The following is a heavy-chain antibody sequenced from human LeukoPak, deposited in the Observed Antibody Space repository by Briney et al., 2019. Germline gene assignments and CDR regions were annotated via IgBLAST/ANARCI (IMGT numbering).Heavy chain of an antibody. CDR1: GGSFSGYY. D-gene: IGHD3-9*01. CDR3: ATPYYDILTGDYHYYGMDV. V-gene: IGHV4-34*01. CDR2: INHSGST. Sequence: SETLSLTCAVYGGSFSGYYWTWIRQPPGKGLEWIGEINHSGSTNYNPSPKSRVTISVDTSKNQFSLKLSSVTAADTAVYYCATPYYDILTGDYHYYGMDVWGQGTTVTVSS. J-gene: IGHJ6*02.